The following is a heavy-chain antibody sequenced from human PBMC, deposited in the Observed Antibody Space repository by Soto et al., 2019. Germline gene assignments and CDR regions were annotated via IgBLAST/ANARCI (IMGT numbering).Heavy chain of an antibody. D-gene: IGHD3-10*01. J-gene: IGHJ4*02. V-gene: IGHV3-30*18. CDR2: ISYDGSNK. Sequence: VGSLRLSCAASGFTFSSYGMHWVRQAPGKGLEWVAVISYDGSNKYYADSVKGRFTISRDNSKNTLYLQMNSLRAEDTAVYYCAKSFYTYYYGSGSFPPDYWGQGTLVTVSS. CDR3: AKSFYTYYYGSGSFPPDY. CDR1: GFTFSSYG.